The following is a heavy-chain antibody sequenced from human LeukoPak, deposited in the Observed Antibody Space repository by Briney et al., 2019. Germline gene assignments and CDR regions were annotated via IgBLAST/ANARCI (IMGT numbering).Heavy chain of an antibody. Sequence: SETLSLTCSVSGGSISNSRYYWGWLRQPPGKGLEWIGSIYYSGATNSNPSLKSRVTISGDTSKNQFSLNLSSVTAADTAVYYCVRHDAIISMIVGERPFEIWGQGTLVTVSS. CDR3: VRHDAIISMIVGERPFEI. V-gene: IGHV4-39*01. J-gene: IGHJ3*02. CDR2: IYYSGAT. D-gene: IGHD3-22*01. CDR1: GGSISNSRYY.